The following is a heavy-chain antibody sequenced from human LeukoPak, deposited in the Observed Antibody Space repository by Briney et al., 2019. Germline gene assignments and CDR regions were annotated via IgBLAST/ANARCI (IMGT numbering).Heavy chain of an antibody. V-gene: IGHV3-48*01. J-gene: IGHJ4*02. D-gene: IGHD6-19*01. CDR3: AKVLQQWLVTYFDY. CDR2: ISSSSSAI. CDR1: GFTFSNAW. Sequence: GGSLRLSCAASGFTFSNAWMSWVRQAPGKGLEWVSSISSSSSAIYYAASVKGRFTISRDNSKNTLYLQMNSLRAEDTAVYYCAKVLQQWLVTYFDYWGQGTLVTVSS.